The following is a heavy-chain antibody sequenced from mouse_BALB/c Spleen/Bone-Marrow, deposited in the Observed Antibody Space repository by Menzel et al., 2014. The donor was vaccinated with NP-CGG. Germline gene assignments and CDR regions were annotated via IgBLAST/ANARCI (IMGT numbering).Heavy chain of an antibody. D-gene: IGHD2-14*01. Sequence: QAQLQQSGAELMKPGASVKISCKATGYTFSSYWIERVKQRPGHGLEWIGEILPGNGSTNYNEKFTGKATFTAETSTNTAYMQLSSLTSEDSAVYYCARSKVLYAMDYWGQGTSVTVSS. CDR1: GYTFSSYW. CDR2: ILPGNGST. CDR3: ARSKVLYAMDY. V-gene: IGHV1-9*01. J-gene: IGHJ4*01.